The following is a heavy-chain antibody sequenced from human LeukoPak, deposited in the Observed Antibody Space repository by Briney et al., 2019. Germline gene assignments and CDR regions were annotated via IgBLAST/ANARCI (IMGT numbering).Heavy chain of an antibody. V-gene: IGHV4-31*03. CDR1: GGSISSGGYY. J-gene: IGHJ6*02. CDR3: ATGGFQDYYDGSGYYDLNPYYYYYGMDV. CDR2: IYYSGST. Sequence: TLSLTCTVSGGSISSGGYYWSWIRQHPGKGLEWIGYIYYSGSTYYNPSLKSRVAISVDTSKNQFSLKLSSVTAADMAVYYCATGGFQDYYDGSGYYDLNPYYYYYGMDVWGQGTTVTVSS. D-gene: IGHD3-22*01.